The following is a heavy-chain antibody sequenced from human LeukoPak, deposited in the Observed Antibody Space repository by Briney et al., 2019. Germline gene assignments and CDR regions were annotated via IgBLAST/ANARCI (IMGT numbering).Heavy chain of an antibody. CDR2: IYYTGTT. CDR3: ARAAGRGSNCRDAFDI. V-gene: IGHV4-31*03. D-gene: IGHD4/OR15-4a*01. J-gene: IGHJ3*02. CDR1: GGSISSGGDY. Sequence: SETLSLTCTVSGGSISSGGDYWSLIRQHPGKGLEWIGYIYYTGTTYYNPSLKSRITISVDTSKNQFSLNLRSMTAADPAVYYCARAAGRGSNCRDAFDIWGQGTVVTVSS.